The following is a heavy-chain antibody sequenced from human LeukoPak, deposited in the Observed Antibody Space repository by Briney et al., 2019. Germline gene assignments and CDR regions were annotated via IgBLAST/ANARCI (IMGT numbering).Heavy chain of an antibody. CDR3: ATHGGGYSSGWYYFDY. CDR1: GYSFTSYW. V-gene: IGHV5-51*01. CDR2: IYPGDSDT. J-gene: IGHJ4*02. Sequence: GESLEISCKGSGYSFTSYWIGWVRQMPGKGLEWMGIIYPGDSDTRYSPSFQGQVTISADKSISTAYLQWSSLKASDTAMYYCATHGGGYSSGWYYFDYWGQGTLVTVSS. D-gene: IGHD6-19*01.